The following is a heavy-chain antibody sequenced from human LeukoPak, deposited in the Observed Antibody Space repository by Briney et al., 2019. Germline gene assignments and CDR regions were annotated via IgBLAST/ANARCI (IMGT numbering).Heavy chain of an antibody. CDR1: GYTFTSYD. J-gene: IGHJ4*02. D-gene: IGHD6-13*01. V-gene: IGHV1-8*01. CDR2: MNPNSGNT. Sequence: GASVKVSCKASGYTFTSYDINWVRQATGQGLEWMGWMNPNSGNTGYAQKFQGRVTMTRNTSISTAYMELSSVRSEETAVYYCARSGYSRSWYAVDWGQGTLVTVSS. CDR3: ARSGYSRSWYAVD.